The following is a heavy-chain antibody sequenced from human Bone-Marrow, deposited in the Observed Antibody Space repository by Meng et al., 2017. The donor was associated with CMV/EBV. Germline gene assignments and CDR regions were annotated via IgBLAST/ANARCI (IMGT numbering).Heavy chain of an antibody. J-gene: IGHJ5*02. CDR2: INPNSGVT. V-gene: IGHV1-2*02. CDR1: GYTFTSYG. CDR3: ARGRILTKNWFDP. D-gene: IGHD2-15*01. Sequence: ASVKVSCKASGYTFTSYGISWVRQAPGQGLEWMGWINPNSGVTNYAQKFQGRVTMTRDTSISTAYMELSRLRSDDTAVYYCARGRILTKNWFDPWGQGTLVTVSS.